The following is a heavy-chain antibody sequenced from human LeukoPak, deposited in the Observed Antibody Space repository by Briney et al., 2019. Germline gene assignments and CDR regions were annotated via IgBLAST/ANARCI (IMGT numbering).Heavy chain of an antibody. CDR1: GGTFSSYA. D-gene: IGHD1-26*01. CDR3: ARKVGATDYSYYGMDV. Sequence: SVKVSCKASGGTFSSYAISWVRQAPGQGLEWMGRIIPILGIANYAQKFQGRVTITADKSTSTAYMELSSLRSEDTAVYYCARKVGATDYSYYGMDVWGQGTTVTVSS. J-gene: IGHJ6*02. CDR2: IIPILGIA. V-gene: IGHV1-69*04.